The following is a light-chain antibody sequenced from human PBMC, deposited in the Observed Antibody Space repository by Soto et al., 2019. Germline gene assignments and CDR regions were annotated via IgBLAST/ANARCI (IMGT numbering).Light chain of an antibody. CDR2: GNS. CDR3: QSYDSSLSASV. J-gene: IGLJ3*02. Sequence: QPVLTQPPSVSGAPGQRVTISCTGSSSNIGAGYDVHWYQQLPGTAPKLLLYGNSNRPSGVPDRFSGSKSGTSASLAITGLQAEDEAESYCQSYDSSLSASVFGGGTKLTVL. CDR1: SSNIGAGYD. V-gene: IGLV1-40*01.